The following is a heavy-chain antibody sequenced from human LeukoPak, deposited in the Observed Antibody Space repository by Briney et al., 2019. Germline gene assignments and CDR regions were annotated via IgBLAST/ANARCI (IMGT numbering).Heavy chain of an antibody. CDR1: GFTFNNYY. CDR2: IKQDGSEK. D-gene: IGHD1-26*01. V-gene: IGHV3-7*01. J-gene: IGHJ4*02. CDR3: VREGGEYLSGPFDY. Sequence: GVSLRLSCAASGFTFNNYYMSWVRQAPGKGLEWVADIKQDGSEKYYVDSVKGRFTISRDNPKNSLYLQMNSLRADDTAVYYCVREGGEYLSGPFDYWGRGTLVTVSS.